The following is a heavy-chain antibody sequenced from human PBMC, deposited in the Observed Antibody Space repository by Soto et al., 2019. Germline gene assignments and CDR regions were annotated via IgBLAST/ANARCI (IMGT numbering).Heavy chain of an antibody. CDR1: GVSISSNNW. J-gene: IGHJ5*02. CDR2: IYHSGST. Sequence: HVQLQESGPGLVKPSATLSLTCAVSGVSISSNNWWSWVRQPPGKGLEWIGEIYHSGSTNYNPSLKSRVTISVDKSKNQFSLKLSSMTAADTAVYYCATLKTYPIFGPYNWFDPWGQGTLVTVSS. V-gene: IGHV4-4*02. D-gene: IGHD3-3*01. CDR3: ATLKTYPIFGPYNWFDP.